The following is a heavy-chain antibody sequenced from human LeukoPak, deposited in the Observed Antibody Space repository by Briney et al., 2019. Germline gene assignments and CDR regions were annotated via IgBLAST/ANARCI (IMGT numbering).Heavy chain of an antibody. CDR2: IYYTGRN. CDR1: GGSINSHY. D-gene: IGHD6-19*01. J-gene: IGHJ4*02. V-gene: IGHV4-59*08. Sequence: SETLSLTCAVSGGSINSHYWGWIRQPPGKGLEWIGDIYYTGRNNYNPSLKSRVTISVDTSKNLLSLNLTSVLAADTAIYYCVRRDTGWNYFDYWGQGVLLTVSS. CDR3: VRRDTGWNYFDY.